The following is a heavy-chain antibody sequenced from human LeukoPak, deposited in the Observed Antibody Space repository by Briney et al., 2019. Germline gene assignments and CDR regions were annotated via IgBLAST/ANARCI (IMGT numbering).Heavy chain of an antibody. V-gene: IGHV3-23*01. CDR1: GFTFSSYD. D-gene: IGHD6-19*01. CDR3: AKSAAAVAGTGPFDY. J-gene: IGHJ4*02. Sequence: GGSLRLSCAASGFTFSSYDMRWVRQAPGKGLEWVSAISGSGGSTYYADSVKGRFTISRDNSKNTQYLQMNSPRAEGTAVYYCAKSAAAVAGTGPFDYWGQGTLVTVSS. CDR2: ISGSGGST.